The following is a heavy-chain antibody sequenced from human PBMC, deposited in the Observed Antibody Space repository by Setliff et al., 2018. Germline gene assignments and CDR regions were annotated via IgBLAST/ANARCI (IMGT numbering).Heavy chain of an antibody. Sequence: SETLSLTCAVSGYSISNGFYWGWIRQSPVKGLAWIGSLFDGGSAYYSPSLKSRASISLDASKNQFALKLTSATAADTAVYYCARDPHYDPTYSLPGHAFDFWGQGIMVTVSS. V-gene: IGHV4-38-2*02. CDR3: ARDPHYDPTYSLPGHAFDF. J-gene: IGHJ3*01. CDR1: GYSISNGFY. CDR2: LFDGGSA. D-gene: IGHD3-22*01.